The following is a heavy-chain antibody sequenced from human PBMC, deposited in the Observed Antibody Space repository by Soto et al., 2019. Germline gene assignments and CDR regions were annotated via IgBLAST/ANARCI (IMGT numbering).Heavy chain of an antibody. Sequence: QVQLVESGGGVVQPGRSLRLSCAASGFTFSNYAMHWVRQAPRKGLEWVAVVSYDGSHIYYADSAKGRFTISRDNSKNTLHLQRTSLRPEDTAVYYCAGNMDTAMATYYYGLDVWAQGTTVTVSS. J-gene: IGHJ6*02. CDR1: GFTFSNYA. V-gene: IGHV3-30-3*01. CDR2: VSYDGSHI. D-gene: IGHD5-18*01. CDR3: AGNMDTAMATYYYGLDV.